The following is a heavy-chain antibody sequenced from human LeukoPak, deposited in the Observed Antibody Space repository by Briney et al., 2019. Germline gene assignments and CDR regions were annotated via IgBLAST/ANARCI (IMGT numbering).Heavy chain of an antibody. CDR2: IYTSGST. CDR1: GGSISSYY. V-gene: IGHV4-4*07. CDR3: ARDSYYYDSSGLFDY. Sequence: PSETLSLTCTVSGGSISSYYWSWIRQPAGKGLEWIGRIYTSGSTNYNPSLKSRVTMSVDTSKNQFSLKLSSVTAADTAVYYCARDSYYYDSSGLFDYWGQGTLVTVSS. J-gene: IGHJ4*02. D-gene: IGHD3-22*01.